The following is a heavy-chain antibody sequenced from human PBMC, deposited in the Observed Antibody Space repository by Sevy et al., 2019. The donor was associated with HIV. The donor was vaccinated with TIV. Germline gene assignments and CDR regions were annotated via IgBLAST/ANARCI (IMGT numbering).Heavy chain of an antibody. V-gene: IGHV3-30*18. D-gene: IGHD1-26*01. CDR3: AKNRPPGGSYFSRHGMDV. CDR2: ISYDGNYR. CDR1: GFTFSTYD. Sequence: QAGGSLRLSCTASGFTFSTYDIHWVRQAPGKGLEWVAIISYDGNYRYYSDSVRGRFSMSRDNSKNTAYLQMSGLSVEDTAVYYCAKNRPPGGSYFSRHGMDVWGRGTTVTVSS. J-gene: IGHJ6*02.